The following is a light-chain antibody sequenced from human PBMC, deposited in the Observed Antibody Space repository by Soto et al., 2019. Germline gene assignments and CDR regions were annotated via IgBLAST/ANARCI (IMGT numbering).Light chain of an antibody. J-gene: IGKJ4*01. Sequence: IQLTQSPSSLSASVGARVTITCRASQGINSYLAWYQQAPGKAPKLLIYGASTLQRGVPSRFSGSGSGTDFTLTISRLQPEDFATYYCQLLNSYPSFGGGTKVEIK. CDR3: QLLNSYPS. CDR1: QGINSY. V-gene: IGKV1-9*01. CDR2: GAS.